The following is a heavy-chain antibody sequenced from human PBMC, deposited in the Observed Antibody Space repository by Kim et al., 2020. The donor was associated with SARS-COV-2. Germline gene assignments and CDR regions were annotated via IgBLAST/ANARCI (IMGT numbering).Heavy chain of an antibody. CDR2: TSHSGST. CDR3: ATAAGDAFDI. V-gene: IGHV4-30-4*01. Sequence: SETLSLTCTVSGGSISSEDYYWSWIRQPPGKGLEWIGYTSHSGSTYYNPSLKSRITISTDTSKNHFSLTLTSVTTADTAVYYCATAAGDAFDIWGQGTMVRVSS. J-gene: IGHJ3*02. CDR1: GGSISSEDYY. D-gene: IGHD6-13*01.